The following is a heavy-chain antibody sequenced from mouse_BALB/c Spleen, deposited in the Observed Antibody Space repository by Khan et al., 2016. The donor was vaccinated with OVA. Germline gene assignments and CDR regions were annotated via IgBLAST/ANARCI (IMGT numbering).Heavy chain of an antibody. J-gene: IGHJ4*01. CDR3: ARPPYFSCVLDN. V-gene: IGHV9-3-1*01. CDR2: ITTYTGEP. CDR1: GHTFTKYG. D-gene: IGHD2-10*01. Sequence: QIQLVQSGPELKKPGETVKISCKASGHTFTKYGMNWVKQAPGKGLKWMGWITTYTGEPTYADDFNGRFAFSLETSASTAYLQINNLTNEDSATYFCARPPYFSCVLDNWGQGTSVTVSS.